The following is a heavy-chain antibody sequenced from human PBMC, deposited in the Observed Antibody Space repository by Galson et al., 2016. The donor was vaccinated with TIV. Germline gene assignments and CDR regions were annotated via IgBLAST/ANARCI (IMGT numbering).Heavy chain of an antibody. D-gene: IGHD3-16*01. V-gene: IGHV3-66*02. CDR3: ARDRVVDAYFYYYYYGLDV. CDR1: GLSVSINY. Sequence: SLRLSCAAPGLSVSINYLTWVRQAPGKGLEWVSLISDGGKTYYSDSVKGRFTVSRDNSRNTVYLQMNGLRADDTAVYYCARDRVVDAYFYYYYYGLDVWGQGTAVTVSS. J-gene: IGHJ6*02. CDR2: ISDGGKT.